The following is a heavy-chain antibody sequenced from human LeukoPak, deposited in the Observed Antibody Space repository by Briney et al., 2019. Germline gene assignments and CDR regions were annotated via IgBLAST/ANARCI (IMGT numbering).Heavy chain of an antibody. CDR2: ISSSSSTI. J-gene: IGHJ6*02. CDR3: ARGIAAAGYYYYGMDV. V-gene: IGHV3-48*01. Sequence: GGSLRLSCAASGFTFSSYSMNWVRQAPGKGLEWVSYISSSSSTIYYADSVKGRFTISRDNAKSSPYLQMNSLRAEDTAVYSCARGIAAAGYYYYGMDVWGQGTTVTVSS. D-gene: IGHD6-13*01. CDR1: GFTFSSYS.